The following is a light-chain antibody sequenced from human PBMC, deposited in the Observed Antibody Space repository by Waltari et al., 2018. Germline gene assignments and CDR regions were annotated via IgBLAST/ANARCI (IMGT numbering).Light chain of an antibody. CDR2: EVT. J-gene: IGLJ1*01. Sequence: QSALTQPPSASGSPGQSVTIPCPGTSGDIVGYNFVSWYQQHPGKAPKLMIYEVTKRPSGVPDRFSGSKSGNTASLTVSGLQAEDEADYYCSSFAGNNNPYVFGTGTKVSVL. CDR3: SSFAGNNNPYV. V-gene: IGLV2-8*01. CDR1: SGDIVGYNF.